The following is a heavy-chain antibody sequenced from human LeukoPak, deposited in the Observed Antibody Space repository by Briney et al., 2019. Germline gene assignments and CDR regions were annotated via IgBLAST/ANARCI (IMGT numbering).Heavy chain of an antibody. CDR3: ARDGVYGYGHTDY. CDR2: ISSSGSTI. V-gene: IGHV3-11*04. Sequence: TGGSLRLSCAGSGLTFSDYYMSWIRQAPGKGLEWVSYISSSGSTIYYADSVKGRFTISRDNAKNSLYLQMNSLRAEDTAVYYCARDGVYGYGHTDYWGQGTLVTVSS. CDR1: GLTFSDYY. D-gene: IGHD5-18*01. J-gene: IGHJ4*02.